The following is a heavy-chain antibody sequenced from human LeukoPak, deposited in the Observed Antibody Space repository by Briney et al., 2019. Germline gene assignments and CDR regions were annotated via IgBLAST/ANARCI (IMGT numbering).Heavy chain of an antibody. CDR3: ARLGPQYGSGSLYYYYYYMDV. V-gene: IGHV4-39*01. J-gene: IGHJ6*03. CDR2: IYYSGST. Sequence: PSETLSLTCTVSGGSISSSSYYWGWIRQPPGKGLEWIGSIYYSGSTYYNPSLKSRVTISVDTSKNQFSLKLSSVTAADTAVYYCARLGPQYGSGSLYYYYYYMDVWGKGTTVTVSS. D-gene: IGHD3-10*01. CDR1: GGSISSSSYY.